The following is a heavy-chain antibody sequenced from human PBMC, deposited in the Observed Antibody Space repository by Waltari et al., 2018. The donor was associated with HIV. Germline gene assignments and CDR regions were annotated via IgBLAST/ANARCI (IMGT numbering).Heavy chain of an antibody. V-gene: IGHV3-23*01. CDR3: AKEEYSSGWFGVSFQH. CDR2: ISGSGGTT. Sequence: EVQLLESGGGLVQPGGSLRLSCAASGFPFSHYPMRWVRQAPGKGMEWVSAISGSGGTTYDADSVKGRFTISRDNSKNTLYLQMNSLRAGDTAVYYCAKEEYSSGWFGVSFQHWGQGTLVTVSS. CDR1: GFPFSHYP. D-gene: IGHD6-19*01. J-gene: IGHJ1*01.